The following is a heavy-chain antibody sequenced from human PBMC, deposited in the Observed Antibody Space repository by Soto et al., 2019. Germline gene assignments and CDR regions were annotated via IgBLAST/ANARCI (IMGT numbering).Heavy chain of an antibody. J-gene: IGHJ4*02. CDR2: ISYDGSNK. D-gene: IGHD3-9*01. Sequence: GGSLRLSCAASGFTFSSYAMHWVRQAPGKGLEWVAVISYDGSNKYYADSVKGRFTISRDNSKNTLYLQMNSLRAEDTAVYYCARDGSPLRYYDILTGQSVDYWGQGTLVTVSS. V-gene: IGHV3-30-3*01. CDR1: GFTFSSYA. CDR3: ARDGSPLRYYDILTGQSVDY.